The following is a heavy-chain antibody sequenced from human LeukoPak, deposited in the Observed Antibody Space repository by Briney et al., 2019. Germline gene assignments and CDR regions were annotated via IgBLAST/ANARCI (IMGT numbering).Heavy chain of an antibody. CDR2: ISHDGNNK. J-gene: IGHJ3*01. CDR3: VRPGECSDSECYRAFDV. CDR1: GFTFSNSA. D-gene: IGHD2-8*01. Sequence: GGSLRLSCAASGFTFSNSAMNWVRQAAGKGLEWVAVISHDGNNKAYADSVKGRFTISRDNSKDTLYLQMNNLRADDTAVFYCVRPGECSDSECYRAFDVWGQGTTVTVSS. V-gene: IGHV3-30*04.